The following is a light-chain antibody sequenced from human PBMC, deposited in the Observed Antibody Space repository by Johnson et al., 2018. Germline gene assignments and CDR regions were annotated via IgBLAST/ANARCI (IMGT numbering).Light chain of an antibody. CDR3: GTWDSSLRAGNV. J-gene: IGLJ1*01. V-gene: IGLV1-51*02. CDR1: SSNIGNNY. Sequence: QSVLTQPPSVSAAPGQKVTISCSGSSSNIGNNYVSWYQQLPGTAPKLLIYENNKRPSGIPDRFSGSKSGTSATLGITGLQTGDEADYYLGTWDSSLRAGNVFGTGTKVTVL. CDR2: ENN.